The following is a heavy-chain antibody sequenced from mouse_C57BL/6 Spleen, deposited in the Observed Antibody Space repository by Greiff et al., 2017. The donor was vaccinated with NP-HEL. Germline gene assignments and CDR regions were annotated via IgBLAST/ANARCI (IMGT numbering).Heavy chain of an antibody. CDR3: TTTVVADYYAMDY. D-gene: IGHD1-1*01. CDR2: IDPETGGT. CDR1: GYTFTDYE. Sequence: QVHVKQSGAELVRPGASVTLSCKASGYTFTDYEMHWVKQTPVHGLEWIGAIDPETGGTAYNQKFKGKAILTADKSSSTAYMELRSLTSEDSAVYYCTTTVVADYYAMDYWGQGTSVTVSS. J-gene: IGHJ4*01. V-gene: IGHV1-15*01.